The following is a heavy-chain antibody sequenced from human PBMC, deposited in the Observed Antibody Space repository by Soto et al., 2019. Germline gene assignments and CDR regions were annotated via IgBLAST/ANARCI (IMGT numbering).Heavy chain of an antibody. CDR1: GYTFTSYG. CDR2: ISAYNGNT. CDR3: ARDVYYYGSGSYRPYDY. V-gene: IGHV1-18*01. Sequence: GASVKVSCKASGYTFTSYGISWVRQAPGQGLEWMGWISAYNGNTNYAQKLQGRVTMTTDTSTSTAYMELRSLRSDDTAVYYCARDVYYYGSGSYRPYDYWGQGTLVTVSS. J-gene: IGHJ4*02. D-gene: IGHD3-10*01.